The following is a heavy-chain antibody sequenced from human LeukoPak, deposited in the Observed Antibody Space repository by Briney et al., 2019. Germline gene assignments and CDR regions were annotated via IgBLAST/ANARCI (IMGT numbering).Heavy chain of an antibody. J-gene: IGHJ4*02. CDR1: GYTLTELS. D-gene: IGHD3-10*01. CDR2: FDPEDGET. V-gene: IGHV1-24*01. CDR3: ATVESFGYGSGSFFDY. Sequence: ASVKVSCKVSGYTLTELSMHWVRQAPGKGLEWMGGFDPEDGETIYAQKFQGRVTMTEDTSTDTAYMELSSLRSEDTAVYYCATVESFGYGSGSFFDYWGQGTLVTVSS.